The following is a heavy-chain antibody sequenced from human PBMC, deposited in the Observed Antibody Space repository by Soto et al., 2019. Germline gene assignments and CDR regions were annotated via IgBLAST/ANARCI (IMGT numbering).Heavy chain of an antibody. CDR3: GRGDLGGFDI. J-gene: IGHJ3*02. V-gene: IGHV3-11*06. CDR2: ISSSGSAT. Sequence: GGSLRLSCAASGFTFSDYYMSWIRQAPGKGLEWVSYISSSGSATNYADSVKGRFTISRDNAKNTVYLQMNGLRGDDTAIYYCGRGDLGGFDIWGQGTMVTVSS. D-gene: IGHD3-16*01. CDR1: GFTFSDYY.